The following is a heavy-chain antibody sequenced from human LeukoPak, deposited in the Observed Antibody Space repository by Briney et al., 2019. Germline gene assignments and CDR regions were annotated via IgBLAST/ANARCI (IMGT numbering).Heavy chain of an antibody. Sequence: AETLSLTCTVSGGTISGSSYYWGWIRQPPGKGLEWIGRIYYSGSTYYNPSLKGRVTLSVDTSKNHFSLKLSSVTAADTAVYYCTRREGYCSNGICYIFYDYWGQGTLVTVSS. V-gene: IGHV4-39*02. CDR2: IYYSGST. J-gene: IGHJ4*02. D-gene: IGHD2-8*01. CDR1: GGTISGSSYY. CDR3: TRREGYCSNGICYIFYDY.